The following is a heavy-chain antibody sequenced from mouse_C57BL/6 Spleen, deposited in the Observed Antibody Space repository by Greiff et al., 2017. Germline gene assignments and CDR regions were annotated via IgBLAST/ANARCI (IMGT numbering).Heavy chain of an antibody. D-gene: IGHD2-2*01. J-gene: IGHJ3*01. Sequence: VQLQQPGAELVMPGASVKLSCKASGYTFTSYWMHWVKQRPGQGLEWIGEIDPSDSYTNYNQKFKGKSTLTVDKSSSTAYMQLSSLTSEDSAVYYCAYGYEGPWFAYWGQGTLVTVSA. CDR3: AYGYEGPWFAY. V-gene: IGHV1-69*01. CDR1: GYTFTSYW. CDR2: IDPSDSYT.